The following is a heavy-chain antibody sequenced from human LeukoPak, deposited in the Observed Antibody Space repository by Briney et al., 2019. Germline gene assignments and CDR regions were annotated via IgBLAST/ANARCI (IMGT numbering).Heavy chain of an antibody. V-gene: IGHV4-59*01. CDR3: ARGTWVPSLVVINYYFDY. Sequence: SETLSLTCTVSGGSISSYYWSWIRQPPGKGLEWIGYIYNSGSTNYNPSLKSRVTISVDTSKNQFSLKLRSVTATDTAVYYCARGTWVPSLVVINYYFDYWGQGTLVTVSS. D-gene: IGHD3-22*01. CDR2: IYNSGST. CDR1: GGSISSYY. J-gene: IGHJ4*02.